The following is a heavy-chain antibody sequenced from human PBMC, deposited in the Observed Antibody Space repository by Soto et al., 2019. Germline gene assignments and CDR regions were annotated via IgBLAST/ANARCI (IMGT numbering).Heavy chain of an antibody. CDR1: GGSISSYY. D-gene: IGHD1-26*01. Sequence: SSETLSLTCTVSGGSISSYYWSWIRQPPGKGLEWIGYIYYSGSTNYNPSLKSRVTISVDTSKNQFSLKLSSVTAADTAVYYCAREGGRRSWFDTWGQGTLGTVSS. CDR2: IYYSGST. CDR3: AREGGRRSWFDT. V-gene: IGHV4-59*01. J-gene: IGHJ5*02.